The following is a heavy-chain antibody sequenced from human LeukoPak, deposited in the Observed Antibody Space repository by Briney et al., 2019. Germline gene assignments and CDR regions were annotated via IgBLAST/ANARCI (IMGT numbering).Heavy chain of an antibody. CDR1: GYTFTSYG. CDR2: INTNTGNP. J-gene: IGHJ4*02. CDR3: AASYGYLPFDY. Sequence: ASVKVSCKASGYTFTSYGISWVRQAPGQGLEWMGWINTNTGNPTYAQGFTGRFVFSLDTSVSTAYLQISSLKAEDTAVYYCAASYGYLPFDYWGQGTLVTVSS. V-gene: IGHV7-4-1*02. D-gene: IGHD5-18*01.